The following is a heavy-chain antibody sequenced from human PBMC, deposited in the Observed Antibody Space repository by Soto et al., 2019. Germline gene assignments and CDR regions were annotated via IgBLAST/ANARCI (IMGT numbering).Heavy chain of an antibody. J-gene: IGHJ2*01. CDR3: ARRGHFDNSGYVWYFDL. CDR1: GGSISSYY. CDR2: IYYNGST. V-gene: IGHV4-59*08. Sequence: QVQLQESGPGLVKPSETLSLTCTVSGGSISSYYWSWIRQPPGKRLEWIGYIYYNGSTNYSPSLKSRVTISVDTSKNQFSLKLSSVTAADTAVYYCARRGHFDNSGYVWYFDLWGRGTLVTVSS. D-gene: IGHD3-22*01.